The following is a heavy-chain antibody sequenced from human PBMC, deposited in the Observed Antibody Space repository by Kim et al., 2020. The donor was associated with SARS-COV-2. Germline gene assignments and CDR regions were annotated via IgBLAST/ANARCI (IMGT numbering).Heavy chain of an antibody. CDR3: ARDSYCSGGSCYSAGFD. CDR2: IKQDGSEK. CDR1: GFTFSRYC. Sequence: AGSLRLPCAASGFTFSRYCISWVLYAPGKGLEWVANIKQDGSEKYYVDSVKGRFTISRDNAKNSLYLQMNSLRAEDTAVYYCARDSYCSGGSCYSAGFD. V-gene: IGHV3-7*03. J-gene: IGHJ4*01. D-gene: IGHD2-15*01.